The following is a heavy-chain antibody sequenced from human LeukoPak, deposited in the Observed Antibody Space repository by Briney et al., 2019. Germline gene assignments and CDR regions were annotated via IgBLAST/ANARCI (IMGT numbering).Heavy chain of an antibody. Sequence: GASVKVSCKASGYTFTGYYMHWVRQAPGQGLEWMGWINPNSGGTNYAQKFQGRVTMTRDTSISTAYMELSRLRSDDTAVYYCARGPSGWYYYYYYYGMDVWGQGTTVTVSS. CDR2: INPNSGGT. CDR1: GYTFTGYY. D-gene: IGHD6-19*01. CDR3: ARGPSGWYYYYYYYGMDV. J-gene: IGHJ6*02. V-gene: IGHV1-2*02.